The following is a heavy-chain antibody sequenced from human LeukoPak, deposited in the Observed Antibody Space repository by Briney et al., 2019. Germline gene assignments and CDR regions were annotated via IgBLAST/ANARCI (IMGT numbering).Heavy chain of an antibody. D-gene: IGHD6-19*01. V-gene: IGHV3-74*01. CDR3: ARDARSDGCYVLDY. CDR1: GFTIRTYW. J-gene: IGHJ4*02. CDR2: INSDGSTT. Sequence: GGSLRLSCAASGFTIRTYWMHWVRQAPGKGLDWVSRINSDGSTTDYADSVKGRFTISRDNAKNTLYLQVNSLRVEDTGVYYCARDARSDGCYVLDYWGPGTLVTVSS.